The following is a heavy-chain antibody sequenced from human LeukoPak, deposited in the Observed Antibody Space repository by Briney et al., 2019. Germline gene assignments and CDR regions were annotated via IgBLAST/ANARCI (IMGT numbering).Heavy chain of an antibody. CDR2: TYYSGST. V-gene: IGHV4-31*03. D-gene: IGHD2-2*01. Sequence: SETLSLTCTVSGGSISSGGYYWSWIRQHPGKGLEWIGYTYYSGSTYYNPSLKSRVTISVDTSKSQFSLKLSSVTAADTAVYYCARRSKDYYYGMDVWGQGTTVTVSS. CDR3: ARRSKDYYYGMDV. J-gene: IGHJ6*02. CDR1: GGSISSGGYY.